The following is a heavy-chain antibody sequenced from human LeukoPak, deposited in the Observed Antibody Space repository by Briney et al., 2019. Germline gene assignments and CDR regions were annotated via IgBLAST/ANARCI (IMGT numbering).Heavy chain of an antibody. D-gene: IGHD6-13*01. CDR3: ARGTPQVAAAGTYGMDV. Sequence: SETLSLTCAVYGVSFSGYYWSWIRQPPGKGLEWIGEINHSGSTNYNPSLKSRVTISVDTSKNQFSLQLSSVTAADTAVYYCARGTPQVAAAGTYGMDVWGQGTTVTVSS. CDR2: INHSGST. CDR1: GVSFSGYY. V-gene: IGHV4-34*01. J-gene: IGHJ6*02.